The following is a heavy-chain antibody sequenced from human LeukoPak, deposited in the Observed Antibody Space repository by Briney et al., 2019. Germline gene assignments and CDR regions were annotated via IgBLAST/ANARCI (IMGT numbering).Heavy chain of an antibody. CDR2: INPNSGGT. J-gene: IGHJ4*02. V-gene: IGHV1-2*02. D-gene: IGHD6-13*01. CDR1: GYTFTGYY. Sequence: GASVKVSCKASGYTFTGYYMHWVRQAPGQGLEWMGWINPNSGGTNYAQKFQGRVTMTRDTSISTAYMELSRLRSDDTAVYYCARGGGAIAEADTIDYWGQGTLGTVSS. CDR3: ARGGGAIAEADTIDY.